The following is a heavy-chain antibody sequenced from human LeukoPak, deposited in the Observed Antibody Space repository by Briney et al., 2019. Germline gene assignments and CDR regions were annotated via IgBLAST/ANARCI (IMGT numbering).Heavy chain of an antibody. D-gene: IGHD3-3*01. CDR2: ITGSGDAR. J-gene: IGHJ4*02. Sequence: GGSLRLSCAASGFTFDNHAMTWVRQAPGKGLEWVSVITGSGDARYYADSVKGRFTISRDNSKNTLHLQMNTLRVEDTALYYCAKDILTYYYGTSGYYFDYWGQGTLVTVSS. CDR3: AKDILTYYYGTSGYYFDY. V-gene: IGHV3-23*01. CDR1: GFTFDNHA.